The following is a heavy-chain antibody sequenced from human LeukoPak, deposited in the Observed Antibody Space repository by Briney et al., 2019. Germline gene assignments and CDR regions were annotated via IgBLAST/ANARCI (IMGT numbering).Heavy chain of an antibody. CDR2: FGGSGGGT. CDR3: AKGGSDWFGNYFDY. CDR1: GFPFSSYV. Sequence: PGGSLRLFCAASGFPFSSYVMTWVRQAPGKGLEWVSAFGGSGGGTYYADSVKGRFTISRDNSKNTLYLQMNSLRAEDTAVYYCAKGGSDWFGNYFDYWGQGTLVTVSS. J-gene: IGHJ4*02. V-gene: IGHV3-23*01. D-gene: IGHD3-9*01.